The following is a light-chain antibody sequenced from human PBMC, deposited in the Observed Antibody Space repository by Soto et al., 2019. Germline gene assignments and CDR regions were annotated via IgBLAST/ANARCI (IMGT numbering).Light chain of an antibody. CDR2: GIS. V-gene: IGKV3-20*01. CDR3: QQYGSSYA. J-gene: IGKJ2*01. CDR1: QSVTSNY. Sequence: EIVLTQSPDTLALSPGERATLSCRASQSVTSNYLAWYQQKPGQAPRLLIFGISSRATGIPDKFSGNGSGTDFTLTIARLEPEYFAVYSCQQYGSSYAFGQGTKLEIK.